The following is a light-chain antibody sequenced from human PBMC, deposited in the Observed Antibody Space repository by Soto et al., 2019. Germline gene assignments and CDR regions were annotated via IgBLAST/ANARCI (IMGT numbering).Light chain of an antibody. CDR1: QSISSY. V-gene: IGKV1-39*01. CDR3: QQSYSTPLT. Sequence: DIQMTHSPSSLSASVGDRVTITCRASQSISSYLNWYQQKPGKAHKLLIYAASSLQSGVPSRFSGSGSGTDFTLTISSLQPEDFATYYCQQSYSTPLTFGGGTKVEIK. J-gene: IGKJ4*01. CDR2: AAS.